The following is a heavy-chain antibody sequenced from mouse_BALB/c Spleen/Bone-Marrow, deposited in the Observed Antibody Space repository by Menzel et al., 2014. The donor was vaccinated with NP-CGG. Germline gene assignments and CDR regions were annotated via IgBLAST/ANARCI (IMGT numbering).Heavy chain of an antibody. CDR3: AREGRYDGFAY. CDR2: ILPGSGST. V-gene: IGHV1-9*01. CDR1: GYTFSSYW. D-gene: IGHD2-14*01. J-gene: IGHJ3*01. Sequence: QVQLKQSGAELMKPGASVKISCKATGYTFSSYWIEWVKQRPGHGLEWIGEILPGSGSTNYNEKFKGKATFTADTSSNTASMQLSSLTSEDSAVYYCAREGRYDGFAYWGQGTLVTVSA.